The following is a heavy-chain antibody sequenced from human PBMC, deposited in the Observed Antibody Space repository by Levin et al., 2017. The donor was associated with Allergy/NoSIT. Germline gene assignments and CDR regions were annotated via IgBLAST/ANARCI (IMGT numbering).Heavy chain of an antibody. V-gene: IGHV4-34*01. CDR3: ARGSGGYSYGGRVHRDRYYYYMDV. D-gene: IGHD5-18*01. Sequence: PSETLSLTCAVYGGSFSGYYWSWIRQPPGKGLEWIGEINHSGSTNYNPSLKSRVTISVDTSKNQFSLKLSSVTAADTAVYYCARGSGGYSYGGRVHRDRYYYYMDVWGKGTTVTVSS. CDR2: INHSGST. J-gene: IGHJ6*03. CDR1: GGSFSGYY.